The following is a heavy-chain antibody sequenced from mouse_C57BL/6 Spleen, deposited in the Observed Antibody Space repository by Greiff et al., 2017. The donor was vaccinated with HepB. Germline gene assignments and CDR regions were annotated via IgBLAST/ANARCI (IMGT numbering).Heavy chain of an antibody. D-gene: IGHD1-1*01. J-gene: IGHJ4*01. CDR3: TRERRYYGSRAMDY. CDR2: IDPETGGT. V-gene: IGHV1-15*01. Sequence: VQLQESGAELVRPGASVTLSCKASGYTFTDYEMHWVKQTPVHGLEWIGAIDPETGGTAYNQKFKGKAILTADKSSSTAYMELRSLTSEDSAVYYCTRERRYYGSRAMDYWGQGTSVTVSS. CDR1: GYTFTDYE.